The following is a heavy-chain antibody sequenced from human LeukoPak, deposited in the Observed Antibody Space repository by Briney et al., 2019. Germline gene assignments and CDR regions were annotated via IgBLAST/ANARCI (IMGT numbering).Heavy chain of an antibody. V-gene: IGHV3-30*18. J-gene: IGHJ4*02. CDR3: AKATPGYSGYFDY. CDR1: GFTFSSYG. D-gene: IGHD5-12*01. CDR2: ILYDGSNK. Sequence: GRSLRLSCAASGFTFSSYGMHWVRQAPGKGLEWVAVILYDGSNKYYADSVKGRFIISRVNSKNTLYLQMNSLRAEDTAVYYCAKATPGYSGYFDYWGQGTLVTVSS.